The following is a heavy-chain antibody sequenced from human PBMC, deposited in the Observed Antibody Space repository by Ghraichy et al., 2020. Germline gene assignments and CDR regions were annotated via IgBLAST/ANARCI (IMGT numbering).Heavy chain of an antibody. D-gene: IGHD5-18*01. V-gene: IGHV3-21*01. CDR2: TDSTSSYI. Sequence: GGSLRLSCAASGLSFSTYSMNWVRQPPGKGLEWLSSTDSTSSYIFYADSVKGRFTISRDNAKNSLYLQMNSLTAEDTAVYYCARGVDTPMAVGMDVWGQGTTVTVSS. CDR3: ARGVDTPMAVGMDV. J-gene: IGHJ6*02. CDR1: GLSFSTYS.